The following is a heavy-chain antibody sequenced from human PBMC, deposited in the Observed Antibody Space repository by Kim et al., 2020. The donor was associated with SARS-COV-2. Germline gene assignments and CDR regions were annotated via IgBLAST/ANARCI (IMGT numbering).Heavy chain of an antibody. J-gene: IGHJ4*02. CDR3: ARDSSSWPYYFDY. V-gene: IGHV4-30-2*01. Sequence: SETLSLTCAVSGGSISSGDYSWSWIRQPPGKGLEWIGYIYHSGSTYSNPSLKSRVTISVDRSKNQFSLKLSSVTAADTAVYYCARDSSSWPYYFDYWGQGTPVTVSS. CDR1: GGSISSGDYS. CDR2: IYHSGST. D-gene: IGHD6-13*01.